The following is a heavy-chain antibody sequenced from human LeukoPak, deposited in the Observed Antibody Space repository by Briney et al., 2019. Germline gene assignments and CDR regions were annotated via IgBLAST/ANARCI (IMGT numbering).Heavy chain of an antibody. CDR2: ISAYNGNT. CDR3: ARDSSSWNGGLDYYGMDV. CDR1: GYTFTSYG. J-gene: IGHJ6*02. D-gene: IGHD6-13*01. V-gene: IGHV1-18*01. Sequence: ASVKVSCKASGYTFTSYGISWVRQPPGQGLEWRGWISAYNGNTNYAQKLQGRVTMTTDTSTSTAYMELRSLRSDDTAVYYCARDSSSWNGGLDYYGMDVWGQGTTVTVSS.